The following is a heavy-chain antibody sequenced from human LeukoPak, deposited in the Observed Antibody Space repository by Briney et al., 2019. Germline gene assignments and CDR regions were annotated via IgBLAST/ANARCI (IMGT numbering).Heavy chain of an antibody. J-gene: IGHJ4*02. D-gene: IGHD2-15*01. CDR3: TTEGGHLHSNPFDY. CDR2: IKSKTYGGAT. V-gene: IGHV3-15*01. Sequence: GGSLRLSCAASGFIFTNGWMSWVRQAPGKGLEWVAHIKSKTYGGATDYAAPVKGRFTISRDDSKTTVFLQMNSLKSEDTAVYYCTTEGGHLHSNPFDYWGKGTLVTVSS. CDR1: GFIFTNGW.